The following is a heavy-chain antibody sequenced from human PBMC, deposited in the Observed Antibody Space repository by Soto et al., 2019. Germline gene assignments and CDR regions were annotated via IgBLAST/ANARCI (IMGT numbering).Heavy chain of an antibody. CDR2: IYYSGNT. D-gene: IGHD1-7*01. Sequence: SETLSLTCSVSGGSISSSSYYWGWIRQPPGKGLEWIGSIYYSGNTHNNPSLKNRVTVSVDTSKNHFSLRLSSVTAADTAVYYCARRFNWNYSFDSWGQGTLVTAPQ. J-gene: IGHJ4*02. CDR1: GGSISSSSYY. V-gene: IGHV4-39*02. CDR3: ARRFNWNYSFDS.